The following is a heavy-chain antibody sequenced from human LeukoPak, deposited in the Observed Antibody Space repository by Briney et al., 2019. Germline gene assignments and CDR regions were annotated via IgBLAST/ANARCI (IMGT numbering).Heavy chain of an antibody. CDR1: GFPFIILG. Sequence: GGPLSLPFAPFGFPFIILGKLGARRAPGRGREWLSYSSTVTGNIYYADSVKGRFTISRDNAKISLYLQMSSLRAEDTALYFCATTGNYYDMDVWGKGTTVTVSS. J-gene: IGHJ6*03. CDR2: SSTVTGNI. V-gene: IGHV3-48*04. CDR3: ATTGNYYDMDV. D-gene: IGHD1-1*01.